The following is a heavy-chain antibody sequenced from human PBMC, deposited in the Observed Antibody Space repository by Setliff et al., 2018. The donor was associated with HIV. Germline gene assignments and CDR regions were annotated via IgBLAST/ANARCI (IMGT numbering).Heavy chain of an antibody. J-gene: IGHJ4*02. V-gene: IGHV4-31*03. Sequence: SETLSLTCTVSGGSTNSGGYYWSWIRQHPGKGLEWIGYMSYNGSTYYTPSLKSRITISVDTSKHQFSLKLSSVTAADTAVYYCASALKAGYSYGYPFDFWGQGTLVTVSS. CDR3: ASALKAGYSYGYPFDF. CDR1: GGSTNSGGYY. CDR2: MSYNGST. D-gene: IGHD5-18*01.